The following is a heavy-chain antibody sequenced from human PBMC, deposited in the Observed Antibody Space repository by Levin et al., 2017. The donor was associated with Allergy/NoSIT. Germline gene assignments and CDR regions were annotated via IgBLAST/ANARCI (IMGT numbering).Heavy chain of an antibody. CDR2: IYTSGST. V-gene: IGHV4-4*07. CDR3: ARDHYDSSWGFFDY. Sequence: PSETLSLTCTVSGGSISSYYWSWIRQPAGKGLEWIGRIYTSGSTNYNPSLKSRVTMSVDTSKNQFSLKLSSVTAADTAVYYCARDHYDSSWGFFDYWGQGTLVTVSS. D-gene: IGHD3-22*01. J-gene: IGHJ4*02. CDR1: GGSISSYY.